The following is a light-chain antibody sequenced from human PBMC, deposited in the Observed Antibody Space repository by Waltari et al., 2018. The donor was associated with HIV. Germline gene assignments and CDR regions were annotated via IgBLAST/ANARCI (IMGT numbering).Light chain of an antibody. Sequence: QSVLTQPPSASEIPGQRVTITCTGGNSNVGRNYVYWYQQVPGTAPKLLVYSDSQRQSGVPDRFTGSKSGTSASLAISGLRSEDEADYYCATWDDSLNGVLFGGGTKLTVL. J-gene: IGLJ2*01. CDR3: ATWDDSLNGVL. V-gene: IGLV1-47*02. CDR2: SDS. CDR1: NSNVGRNY.